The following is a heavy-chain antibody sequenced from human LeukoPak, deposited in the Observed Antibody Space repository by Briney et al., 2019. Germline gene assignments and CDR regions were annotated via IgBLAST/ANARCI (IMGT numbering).Heavy chain of an antibody. CDR2: IIPIFGTA. D-gene: IGHD6-13*01. CDR1: GGTFSSYA. J-gene: IGHJ6*02. V-gene: IGHV1-69*05. Sequence: SVKVSCKASGGTFSSYAISWVRQAPGQGLEWMGGIIPIFGTANYAQKFQGRVTITTDESTSTAYMELSSLRSEDTAVYYCARRIAAAGTGHYYYYGMDVWGQGTTVTVSS. CDR3: ARRIAAAGTGHYYYYGMDV.